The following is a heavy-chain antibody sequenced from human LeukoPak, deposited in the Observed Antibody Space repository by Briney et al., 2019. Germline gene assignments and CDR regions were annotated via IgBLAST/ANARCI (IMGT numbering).Heavy chain of an antibody. CDR1: GYTFSSYA. Sequence: ASVKVSCKASGYTFSSYAISWVRQATGQALEWMGYINPRSGKTGYAQTFQGRITMTMNTSISTAYMELSSLTSGDTAVYYCTRDVLLYFGESSGFDPWGQGTLVTVSS. CDR2: INPRSGKT. CDR3: TRDVLLYFGESSGFDP. D-gene: IGHD3-10*01. J-gene: IGHJ5*02. V-gene: IGHV1-8*02.